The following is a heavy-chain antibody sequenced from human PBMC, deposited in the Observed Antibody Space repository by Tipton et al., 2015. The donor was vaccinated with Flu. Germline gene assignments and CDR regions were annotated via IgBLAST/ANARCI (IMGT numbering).Heavy chain of an antibody. CDR3: ASTSNYGRRIEPDFDS. D-gene: IGHD5-24*01. CDR1: GDSMNSYY. Sequence: GLVKPSETLSLTCTVSGDSMNSYYWNWIRQPAGKGLEWIGRIYASGSITYNPSLKSRVSMSLDTSKNQFSLKLSSVTAADTAVYYCASTSNYGRRIEPDFDSWGQGTLVTVSS. CDR2: IYASGSI. J-gene: IGHJ4*02. V-gene: IGHV4-4*07.